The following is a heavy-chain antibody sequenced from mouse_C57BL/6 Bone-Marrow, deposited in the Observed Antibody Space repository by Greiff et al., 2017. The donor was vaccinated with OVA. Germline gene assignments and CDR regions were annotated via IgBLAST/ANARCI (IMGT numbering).Heavy chain of an antibody. Sequence: QVQLQQPGAELVKPGASVKLSCKASGYTFTSYWMHWVKQRPGQGLEWIGMIHPNSGSTNYNEKFKSKATLTVDKSSSTAYMQLSSLTSDDSAVYYCAREGSHYGSSPWFAYWGQGTLVTVSA. V-gene: IGHV1-64*01. CDR1: GYTFTSYW. D-gene: IGHD1-1*01. CDR2: IHPNSGST. CDR3: AREGSHYGSSPWFAY. J-gene: IGHJ3*01.